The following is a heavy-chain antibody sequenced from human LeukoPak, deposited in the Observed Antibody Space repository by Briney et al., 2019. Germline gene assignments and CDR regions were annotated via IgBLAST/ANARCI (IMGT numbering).Heavy chain of an antibody. V-gene: IGHV3-30-3*01. CDR1: GFSINGYE. J-gene: IGHJ3*02. CDR2: IAGDGSIK. CDR3: AREADCSGGNCYRGAFDI. Sequence: GGSLRLSCAASGFSINGYEMHWVRQAPGKGLEWVAVIAGDGSIKLYTDSVKGRFTISRDNSKNTVYLQMNSLRAEDAAVYYCAREADCSGGNCYRGAFDIWGQGTMITVSS. D-gene: IGHD2-15*01.